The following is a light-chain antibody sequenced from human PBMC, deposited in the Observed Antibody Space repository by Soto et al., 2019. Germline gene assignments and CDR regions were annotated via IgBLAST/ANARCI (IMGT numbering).Light chain of an antibody. Sequence: DIQLTQSPSFLSASVGDRVTITCRASQTISNWLAWYQQKPGKAPNLLIYKASSLQSGVPSRFSGSGSGTEFTLTISSLQSDDFATYFCQQYDSYPWTFGQGTKVDIK. V-gene: IGKV1-5*03. CDR3: QQYDSYPWT. CDR1: QTISNW. CDR2: KAS. J-gene: IGKJ1*01.